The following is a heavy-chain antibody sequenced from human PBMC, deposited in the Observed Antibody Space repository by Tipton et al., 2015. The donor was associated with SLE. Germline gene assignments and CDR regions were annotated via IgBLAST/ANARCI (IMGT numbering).Heavy chain of an antibody. V-gene: IGHV3-23*05. CDR3: TKGPYSSSGGDWFDP. J-gene: IGHJ5*02. Sequence: SLRLSCTAFGFIFKNYAMHWVRQAPGKGLQWVSTIYSGGTPHYAGPLQGRLTISRDNSKNTVYLQMFSLRPEDTALYYCTKGPYSSSGGDWFDPWGQGTLVTVSS. CDR2: IYSGGTP. CDR1: GFIFKNYA. D-gene: IGHD3-10*01.